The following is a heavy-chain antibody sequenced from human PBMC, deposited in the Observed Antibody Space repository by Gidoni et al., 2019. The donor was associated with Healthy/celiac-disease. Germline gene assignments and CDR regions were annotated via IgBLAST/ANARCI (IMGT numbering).Heavy chain of an antibody. CDR2: IDPSDSYT. D-gene: IGHD6-13*01. Sequence: EVQLVQSGAEVNKPGESLRIPCKGSGYSFTSYLTSWVRQTPGKGLEWLGRIDPSDSYTNYSPSFQGHVTISADKSISTAYLQWSSLKASDTAMYYCARLAAAGTGVRPYYYYMDVWGKGTTVTVSS. J-gene: IGHJ6*03. CDR1: GYSFTSYL. V-gene: IGHV5-10-1*03. CDR3: ARLAAAGTGVRPYYYYMDV.